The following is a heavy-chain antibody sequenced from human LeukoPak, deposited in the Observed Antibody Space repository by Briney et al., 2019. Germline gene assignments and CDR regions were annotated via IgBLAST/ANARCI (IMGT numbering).Heavy chain of an antibody. V-gene: IGHV4-38-2*02. Sequence: PSETLSLTCTVSGYSISSGYYWGWIRQPPGKGLEWIGSIYHSGRTFYNPSLKSRVTISVDTSKNQFSLKLSSVTAADTAVYYCARGGALEAFDIWGQGTMVTVSS. J-gene: IGHJ3*02. CDR1: GYSISSGYY. D-gene: IGHD5-24*01. CDR2: IYHSGRT. CDR3: ARGGALEAFDI.